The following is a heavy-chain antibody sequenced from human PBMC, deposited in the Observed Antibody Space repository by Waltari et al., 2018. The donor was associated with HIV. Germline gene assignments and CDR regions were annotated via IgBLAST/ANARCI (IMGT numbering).Heavy chain of an antibody. J-gene: IGHJ4*02. V-gene: IGHV3-33*01. D-gene: IGHD6-13*01. CDR1: GFTFSRYG. Sequence: QVQLVESGGGVVQPGRSLRLSCAASGFTFSRYGMHWVRRAPGKGLEWVAVIWYDGSNKYYADSVKGRFTISRDNSKNTLYLQMNTLRAEDTAVYYCARDKSPTIAAAGDYWGQGTLVTVSS. CDR2: IWYDGSNK. CDR3: ARDKSPTIAAAGDY.